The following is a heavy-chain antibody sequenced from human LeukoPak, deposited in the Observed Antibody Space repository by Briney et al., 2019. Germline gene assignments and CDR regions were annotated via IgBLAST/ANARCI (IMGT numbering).Heavy chain of an antibody. Sequence: PGGSLRLSCAASGFTFSYYGLHWVRQAPGKGLEWVALISYDGNNKDYADSVKGRFTISRDNSKNTLYLQMNSLRAEDTAVYYCARTDRQYSGGTEDYWGQGTLVTVSS. J-gene: IGHJ4*02. V-gene: IGHV3-30*03. CDR2: ISYDGNNK. D-gene: IGHD5-12*01. CDR3: ARTDRQYSGGTEDY. CDR1: GFTFSYYG.